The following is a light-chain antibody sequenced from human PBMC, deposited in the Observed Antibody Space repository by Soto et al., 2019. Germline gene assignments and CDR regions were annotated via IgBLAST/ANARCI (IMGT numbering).Light chain of an antibody. V-gene: IGLV1-44*01. CDR2: TNT. CDR3: ASWDDSLNGPV. Sequence: QSVLTQPPSASGTPGQRVTISCSGSSSNVGGNPVNWYQHVPTTTPTLLIYTNTQRPSGVPDRFSGSKSGTSASLAISGLQSEDEADYYCASWDDSLNGPVFGTGTKVTVL. J-gene: IGLJ1*01. CDR1: SSNVGGNP.